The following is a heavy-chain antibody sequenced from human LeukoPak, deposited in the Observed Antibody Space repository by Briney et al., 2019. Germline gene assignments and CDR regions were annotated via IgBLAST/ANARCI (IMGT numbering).Heavy chain of an antibody. D-gene: IGHD3-10*01. J-gene: IGHJ2*01. CDR1: GSTFTAHY. Sequence: ASVKVSCKAAGSTFTAHYIHWVRQAPGQGLEWMGGIDPNSGGTNYAQKFLGSVTMTGDTSINTAFMELSRLRSDDTAIYYCARGRGTTMVRGVITNYFDLWGRGSLVTVSS. V-gene: IGHV1-2*02. CDR3: ARGRGTTMVRGVITNYFDL. CDR2: IDPNSGGT.